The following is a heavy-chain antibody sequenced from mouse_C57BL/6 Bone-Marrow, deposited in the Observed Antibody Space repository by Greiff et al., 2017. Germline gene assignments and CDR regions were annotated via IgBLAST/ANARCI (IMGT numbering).Heavy chain of an antibody. D-gene: IGHD3-1*01. CDR2: ISYDGSN. CDR1: GYSITSGYY. CDR3: AREGYLYYYAMDY. V-gene: IGHV3-6*01. J-gene: IGHJ4*01. Sequence: ESGPGLVKPSQSLSLTCSVTGYSITSGYYWNWIRQFPGNKLEWMGYISYDGSNNYNPSLKNRISITRDTSKNQFFLKLNSVTTEDTATYYCAREGYLYYYAMDYWGQGTSVTVSS.